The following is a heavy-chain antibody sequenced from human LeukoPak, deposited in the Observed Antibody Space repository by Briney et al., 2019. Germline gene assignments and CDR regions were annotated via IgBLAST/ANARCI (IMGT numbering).Heavy chain of an antibody. CDR1: GGSFSGYY. CDR3: ARGRRGAAAANFDY. V-gene: IGHV4-34*01. D-gene: IGHD6-13*01. CDR2: INHSGST. Sequence: SETLSLTCAVYGGSFSGYYWSWIRQPPGKGLEWIGEINHSGSTNYNPSLKSRVTISVDTSKNQFSLKLSSVTAADTAVYYCARGRRGAAAANFDYWGQGTLVTVSS. J-gene: IGHJ4*02.